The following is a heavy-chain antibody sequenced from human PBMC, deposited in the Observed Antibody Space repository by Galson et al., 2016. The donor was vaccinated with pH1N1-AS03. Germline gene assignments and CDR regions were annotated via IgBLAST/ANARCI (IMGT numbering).Heavy chain of an antibody. CDR2: ISHNGNT. CDR3: ARFSGSYQFDY. V-gene: IGHV4-38-2*01. D-gene: IGHD1-26*01. CDR1: GYSISSGFH. Sequence: ETLSLTCAVSGYSISSGFHWAWVRQPPSKGLEWIGTISHNGNTSYTPSRKSRVPMSVDTSQNQFSLKLSSVTAADAAVYYCARFSGSYQFDYWGQGTLVTVSS. J-gene: IGHJ4*02.